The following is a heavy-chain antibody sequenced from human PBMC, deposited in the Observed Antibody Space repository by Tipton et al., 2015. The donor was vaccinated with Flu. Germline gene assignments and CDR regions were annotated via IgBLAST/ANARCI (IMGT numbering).Heavy chain of an antibody. V-gene: IGHV1-69*06. D-gene: IGHD2-2*01. Sequence: QLVQSGAEVKRPGSSVKVSCKGSEDTFSSHVVGWVRQAPGQGFEWMGGIVFIFGSTNYAQKFQGRVTITADKSTSTAYMEMGSLRSEDTAVYYCARGIDSSSPIWGQGTLVTVSS. CDR1: EDTFSSHV. J-gene: IGHJ4*02. CDR3: ARGIDSSSPI. CDR2: IVFIFGST.